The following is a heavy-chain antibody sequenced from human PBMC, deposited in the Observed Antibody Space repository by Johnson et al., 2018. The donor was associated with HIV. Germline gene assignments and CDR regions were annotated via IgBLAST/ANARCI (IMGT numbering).Heavy chain of an antibody. J-gene: IGHJ3*02. CDR2: IRYDGSNN. Sequence: QVQLVESGGGVVQPGGSLRLSCAASGFTFSSYGMHWVRQAPGKGLEWVTFIRYDGSNNYYAASVKGRFTLSRDNSKNTLYLQISSLRAEDTAVYYCAKDLVVTAPGAFDIWGQGTMVTVSS. CDR1: GFTFSSYG. V-gene: IGHV3-30*02. CDR3: AKDLVVTAPGAFDI. D-gene: IGHD2-21*02.